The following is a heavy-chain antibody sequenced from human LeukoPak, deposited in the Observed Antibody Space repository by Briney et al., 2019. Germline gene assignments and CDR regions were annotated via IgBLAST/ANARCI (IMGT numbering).Heavy chain of an antibody. CDR1: GYTFTSYY. D-gene: IGHD1-1*01. V-gene: IGHV1-46*01. Sequence: ASVKVSCKASGYTFTSYYMHWVRQAPGQGLEWMGIINPSGGSTSYAQKFRGRVTMARGMSTSTVYMELSSLRSEDTAVYYCARDSATGELEPGYYYYMDVWGKGTTVTVSS. CDR3: ARDSATGELEPGYYYYMDV. J-gene: IGHJ6*03. CDR2: INPSGGST.